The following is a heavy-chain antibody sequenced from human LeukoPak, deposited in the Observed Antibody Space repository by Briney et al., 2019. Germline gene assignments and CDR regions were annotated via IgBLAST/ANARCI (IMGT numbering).Heavy chain of an antibody. Sequence: GESLKISCKASGYGFTSYWIGWVRQMPGKGLEWMGIIYPGDSDTRYSPSFQGQVTISADKSISTAYLQWSSLKASDSAMYYCARQRGYGSGPLDYWGQGTLVTVSS. D-gene: IGHD3-10*01. CDR1: GYGFTSYW. CDR3: ARQRGYGSGPLDY. CDR2: IYPGDSDT. V-gene: IGHV5-51*01. J-gene: IGHJ4*02.